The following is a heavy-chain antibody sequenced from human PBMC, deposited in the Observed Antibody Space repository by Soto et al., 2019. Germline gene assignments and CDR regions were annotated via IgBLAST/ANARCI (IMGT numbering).Heavy chain of an antibody. J-gene: IGHJ6*02. D-gene: IGHD2-2*01. CDR2: IYHSGST. CDR1: GGSISSSNW. V-gene: IGHV4-4*02. CDR3: ARVVGGYYYGMDV. Sequence: QVQLQESGPGLVKPSGTLSLTCAVSGGSISSSNWWSWVRQPPGKGLEWIGEIYHSGSTNYNPSLNSRVTLSVDTSTNQCSLKLSSVTAAAAAVYYCARVVGGYYYGMDVWGQGTTVTVSS.